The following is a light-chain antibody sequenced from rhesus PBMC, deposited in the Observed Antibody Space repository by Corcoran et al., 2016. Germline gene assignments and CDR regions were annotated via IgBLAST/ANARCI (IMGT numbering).Light chain of an antibody. CDR3: QQYSSRPWT. J-gene: IGKJ1*01. Sequence: DIQMTQSPSSLSASVGDTVTITCRASQGISGWLAWYQQKPGKAPKLLIYKASSLQSGVPSRGGGMGSGTDVTLNISSLQSEDFATYYCQQYSSRPWTFGQGTKVEIK. CDR2: KAS. V-gene: IGKV1-22*01. CDR1: QGISGW.